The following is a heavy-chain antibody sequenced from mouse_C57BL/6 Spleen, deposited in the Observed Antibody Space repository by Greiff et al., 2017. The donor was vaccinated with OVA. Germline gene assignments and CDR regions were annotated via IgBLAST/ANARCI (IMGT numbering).Heavy chain of an antibody. J-gene: IGHJ1*03. Sequence: VQLQQSVAELVRPGSSVKLSCKASGYAFTNYLIEWVKQRPGQGLEWIGGINPGSGGTNYNEKFQGKATLTADKSSSTAYMQLSSLTSAGSAVYLGARGVYCGSGAWYFDVWGTGTTVTVSS. CDR3: ARGVYCGSGAWYFDV. V-gene: IGHV1-54*01. CDR1: GYAFTNYL. D-gene: IGHD1-1*01. CDR2: INPGSGGT.